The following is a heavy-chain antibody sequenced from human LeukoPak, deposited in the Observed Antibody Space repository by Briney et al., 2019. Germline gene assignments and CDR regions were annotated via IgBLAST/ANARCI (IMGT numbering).Heavy chain of an antibody. CDR2: ISGSGGST. Sequence: PGGSLRLSCAASGFTFSNYGMNWVRQAPGKGLEWVSAISGSGGSTYYADSVKGRFTISRDNAKNSLYLQMNSLRAEDTAVYYCARDILTDYYYYYMDVWGKGTTVTVSS. D-gene: IGHD1-14*01. CDR1: GFTFSNYG. CDR3: ARDILTDYYYYYMDV. V-gene: IGHV3-23*01. J-gene: IGHJ6*03.